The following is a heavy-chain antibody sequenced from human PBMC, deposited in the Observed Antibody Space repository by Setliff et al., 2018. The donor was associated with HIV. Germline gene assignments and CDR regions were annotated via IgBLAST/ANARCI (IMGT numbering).Heavy chain of an antibody. CDR3: ARPSSPDCGGDCYPDAFDI. CDR1: SYTFTSYG. V-gene: IGHV1-18*01. CDR2: ISTYNGNT. Sequence: ASVKVSCKASSYTFTSYGISWVRQAPGQGLEWMGWISTYNGNTKYIQKLQGRVTMTTDTSTSTAYMELRSLRSDDTAMYYCARPSSPDCGGDCYPDAFDIWGQGTMVTVSS. D-gene: IGHD2-21*01. J-gene: IGHJ3*02.